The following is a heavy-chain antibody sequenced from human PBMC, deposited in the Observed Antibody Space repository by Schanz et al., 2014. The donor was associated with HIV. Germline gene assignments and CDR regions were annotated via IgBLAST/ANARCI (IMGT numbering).Heavy chain of an antibody. V-gene: IGHV3-20*04. CDR1: GFTFDDYG. D-gene: IGHD6-19*01. J-gene: IGHJ4*02. CDR3: AKGVSVAGSSYYFDY. CDR2: INWNGGST. Sequence: EVQLVESGGGVVRPGGSLRLSCAASGFTFDDYGMSWVRQAPGKGLEWVSGINWNGGSTGYADSVKGRFTISRDNAKNSLYLQMSSLRREDTAFYYCAKGVSVAGSSYYFDYWGQGALVTVSS.